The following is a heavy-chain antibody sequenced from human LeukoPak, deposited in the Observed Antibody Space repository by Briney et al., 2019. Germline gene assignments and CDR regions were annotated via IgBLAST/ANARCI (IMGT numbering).Heavy chain of an antibody. D-gene: IGHD2-15*01. CDR3: AILAEYCNSGSCYLGWFDP. V-gene: IGHV4-59*01. J-gene: IGHJ5*02. Sequence: PSETLSLTCTVSGDSISSYYCSWIRQTPGKGLEWIGYMYDSGSTNYNPSLKSRVTISIDTSKNQFSLKLSSVTAADTAVYYCAILAEYCNSGSCYLGWFDPWGQGTLVTVSS. CDR2: MYDSGST. CDR1: GDSISSYY.